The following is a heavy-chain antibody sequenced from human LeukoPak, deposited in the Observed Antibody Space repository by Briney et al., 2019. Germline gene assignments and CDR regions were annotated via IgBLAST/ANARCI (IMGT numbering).Heavy chain of an antibody. Sequence: SETLSLTCTVSGGSISSYYWSWIRQPPGKGLEWIGYIYYSGSTNYNPSLKSRVTISVDTSNNQFSLKLSSVTAADTAVCYCARVLTISNWFDPWGQGTLVTVSS. V-gene: IGHV4-59*01. CDR1: GGSISSYY. J-gene: IGHJ5*02. D-gene: IGHD3-3*01. CDR2: IYYSGST. CDR3: ARVLTISNWFDP.